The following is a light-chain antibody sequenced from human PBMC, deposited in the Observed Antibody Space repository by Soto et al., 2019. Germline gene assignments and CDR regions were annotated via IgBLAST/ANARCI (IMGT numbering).Light chain of an antibody. Sequence: EIVMTQSRSTLSVSPGARVTLSCRASQSVRSNSAWYQQKPGQAPRLVXSGASNRATGIPDGFTGSGSGTDFTLTISSLQSQDFAVYYCQQYNNWPPWTFGQGTKVDIK. CDR3: QQYNNWPPWT. J-gene: IGKJ1*01. CDR1: QSVRSN. V-gene: IGKV3D-15*01. CDR2: GAS.